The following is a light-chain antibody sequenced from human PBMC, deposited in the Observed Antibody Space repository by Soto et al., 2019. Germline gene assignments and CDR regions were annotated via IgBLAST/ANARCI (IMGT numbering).Light chain of an antibody. Sequence: QSALTQPASVSGSPGQSITISCTGTSSDIGGYNYVSWYQQHPGKAPKLMIYDVSNRPSGVSNRFSGSKSGNTASLTISGLQAEDEADYYCSSYRGSNTVVFGGGTQLTVL. J-gene: IGLJ2*01. CDR3: SSYRGSNTVV. CDR2: DVS. V-gene: IGLV2-14*01. CDR1: SSDIGGYNY.